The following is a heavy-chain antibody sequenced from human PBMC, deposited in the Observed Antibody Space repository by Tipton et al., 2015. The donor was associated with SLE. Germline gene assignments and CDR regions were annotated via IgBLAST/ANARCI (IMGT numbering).Heavy chain of an antibody. CDR2: IYTSGST. CDR3: ARDLAYCSSTSCFDYFDY. J-gene: IGHJ4*02. CDR1: GGSISSGSYY. V-gene: IGHV4-61*02. Sequence: LRLSCTVSGGSISSGSYYWSWIRQPAGKGLEWIGRIYTSGSTNHNPSLKSRVTISVDTSKNQFSLKLSSVTAADTAVYYCARDLAYCSSTSCFDYFDYWGQGTLVTVSS. D-gene: IGHD2-2*01.